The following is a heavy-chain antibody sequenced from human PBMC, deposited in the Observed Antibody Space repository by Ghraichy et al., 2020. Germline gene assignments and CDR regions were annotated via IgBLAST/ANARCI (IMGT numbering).Heavy chain of an antibody. CDR1: GFIVNSNY. Sequence: ESLNISCAASGFIVNSNYMSWVRQAPGKGLEWVSGIDSGGSTYYADSVKGRFTISRDNSKNTLHLQMNSLRAEDTAVYYCARSAALWFRANYYYYMDVWGKGTTVTVSS. J-gene: IGHJ6*03. CDR2: IDSGGST. CDR3: ARSAALWFRANYYYYMDV. V-gene: IGHV3-53*01. D-gene: IGHD3-10*01.